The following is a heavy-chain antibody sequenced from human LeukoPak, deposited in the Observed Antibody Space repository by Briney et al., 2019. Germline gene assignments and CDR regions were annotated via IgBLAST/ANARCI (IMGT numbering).Heavy chain of an antibody. J-gene: IGHJ4*02. CDR3: TRHLIGATPFDY. CDR2: IRSKPNNYAT. V-gene: IGHV3-73*01. Sequence: GRSLRLSCAASGFTFSSYGMHWVRQASGKGLEWVGRIRSKPNNYATAYTASVKGRFTISRDDSKNTAYLQMNNLNTEDTAMYYCTRHLIGATPFDYWGQGTLVSVSS. D-gene: IGHD4/OR15-4a*01. CDR1: GFTFSSYG.